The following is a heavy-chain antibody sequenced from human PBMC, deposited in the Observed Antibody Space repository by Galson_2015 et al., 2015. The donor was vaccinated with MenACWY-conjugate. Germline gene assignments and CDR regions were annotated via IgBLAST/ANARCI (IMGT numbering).Heavy chain of an antibody. CDR1: GYILTTYW. D-gene: IGHD1-26*01. V-gene: IGHV5-51*01. Sequence: QSGAEVKKPGESLKISCKASGYILTTYWIAWVRQMPGKGLEWIGLISPGDSNTRYSPSLQGQVTISADKSISTAYLQWSSLKASDTAMYYCARHPPGGRGMDVWGQGTTVTVSS. J-gene: IGHJ6*02. CDR2: ISPGDSNT. CDR3: ARHPPGGRGMDV.